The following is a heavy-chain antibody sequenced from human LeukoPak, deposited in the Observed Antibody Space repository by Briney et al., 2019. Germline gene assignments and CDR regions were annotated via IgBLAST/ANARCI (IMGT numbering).Heavy chain of an antibody. D-gene: IGHD2-15*01. V-gene: IGHV4-4*07. CDR1: GGSISNYD. Sequence: PAEALSLTCTVSGGSISNYDCSWIRQPAGKGLECIGHIYTSGSTNYNPSLKSRVTMSVDTSKNQLSLKLSSVTAADTAVYYCARADQVVVAATISYWGQGTLVTVSS. CDR2: IYTSGST. CDR3: ARADQVVVAATISY. J-gene: IGHJ4*02.